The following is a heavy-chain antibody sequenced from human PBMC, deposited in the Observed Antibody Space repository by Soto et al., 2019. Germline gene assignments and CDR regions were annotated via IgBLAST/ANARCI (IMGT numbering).Heavy chain of an antibody. Sequence: ASVKVSCKASGYTFTSYAMHWVRQAPGQRLEWMGGIIAIFGKAKYSQKFQGRVTITADESTSTAYMELSSLRSEDTAVYYCAREYYYGSGREYNWFDPWGQGTLVTVSS. D-gene: IGHD3-10*01. CDR1: GYTFTSYA. CDR2: IIAIFGKA. V-gene: IGHV1-3*01. J-gene: IGHJ5*02. CDR3: AREYYYGSGREYNWFDP.